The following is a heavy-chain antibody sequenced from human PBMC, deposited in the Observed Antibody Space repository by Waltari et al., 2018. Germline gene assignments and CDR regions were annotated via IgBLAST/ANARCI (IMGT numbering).Heavy chain of an antibody. Sequence: EVQLVQSGAEVKKPGESLKISCKGSGYSFTSYWIGWVRQMPGKGLEWMGIIYPGDSETRDSPFFEGQVTISADKSISTAYLQWSSLKASDTAMDYCARRIDFEYYFDYWGQGTLVIVSS. CDR1: GYSFTSYW. CDR3: ARRIDFEYYFDY. V-gene: IGHV5-51*03. J-gene: IGHJ4*02. CDR2: IYPGDSET. D-gene: IGHD3-3*01.